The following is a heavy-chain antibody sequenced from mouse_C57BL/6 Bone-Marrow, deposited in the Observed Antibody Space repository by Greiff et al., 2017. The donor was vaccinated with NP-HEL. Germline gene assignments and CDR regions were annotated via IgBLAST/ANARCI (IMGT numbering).Heavy chain of an antibody. V-gene: IGHV1-76*01. CDR3: ARWGITTVVSRRFYAMDY. D-gene: IGHD1-1*01. J-gene: IGHJ4*01. CDR2: IYPGSGNT. CDR1: GYTFTDYY. Sequence: QVQLQQSGAELVRPGASVKLSCKASGYTFTDYYINWVKQRPGQGLEWIARIYPGSGNTYYNEKFKGKATLTAAKSSSTAYMQLSSLTSEYSAVYFCARWGITTVVSRRFYAMDYWGQGTSVTVSS.